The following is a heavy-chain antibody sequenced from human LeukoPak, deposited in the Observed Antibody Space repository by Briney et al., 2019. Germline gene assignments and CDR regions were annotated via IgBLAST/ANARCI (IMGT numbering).Heavy chain of an antibody. D-gene: IGHD1-1*01. CDR2: IIPIFGTA. Sequence: SVNVSCKVSGGTFSSYATSWVRQPPGQGLEWMGGIIPIFGTANYAQKFQGRVTITTDESTTTGYMELSSLRSEDTAVYYCASLGTTGTTTLWYWGQGTLGTVSS. J-gene: IGHJ4*02. CDR3: ASLGTTGTTTLWY. V-gene: IGHV1-69*05. CDR1: GGTFSSYA.